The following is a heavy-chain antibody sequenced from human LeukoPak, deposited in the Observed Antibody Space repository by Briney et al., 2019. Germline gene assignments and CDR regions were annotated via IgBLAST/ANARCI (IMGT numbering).Heavy chain of an antibody. D-gene: IGHD3-9*01. CDR1: GGSVSSGSYY. Sequence: SETLSLTCGVSGGSVSSGSYYWSWIRQPPGKGLEWIGYIYYSGSTNYNPSLKSRVTISVDTSKNQFSLKLSSVTAADTAVYYCAGAYDILTGETLPFDYWGQGTLVTVSS. J-gene: IGHJ4*02. CDR2: IYYSGST. CDR3: AGAYDILTGETLPFDY. V-gene: IGHV4-61*01.